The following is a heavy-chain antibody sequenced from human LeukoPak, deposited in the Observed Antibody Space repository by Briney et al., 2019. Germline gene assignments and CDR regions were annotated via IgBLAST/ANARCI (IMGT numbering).Heavy chain of an antibody. CDR3: ARAVAAGTSGWFDP. V-gene: IGHV4-4*07. D-gene: IGHD6-13*01. CDR1: GGSISSYY. Sequence: PSETLSLTCTVSGGSISSYYGSWIRQPAGKGLEWIGRIYTSGSTNYNPSLKSRVTMSVDTSKNQFSLKLSSVTAADTAVYYCARAVAAGTSGWFDPWGQGTLVTVSS. CDR2: IYTSGST. J-gene: IGHJ5*02.